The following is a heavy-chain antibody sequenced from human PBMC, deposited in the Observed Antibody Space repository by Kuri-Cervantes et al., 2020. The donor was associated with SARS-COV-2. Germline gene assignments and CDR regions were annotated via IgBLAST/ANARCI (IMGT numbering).Heavy chain of an antibody. CDR1: GFTFSKYA. V-gene: IGHV3-30*18. CDR3: AKEIGTTGHRYFYGMDV. Sequence: GGSLRLSCAASGFTFSKYAVHWLRQAPGKGLEWVAIISFDGIDKYYGDSVKGRFTISRDNSKNTLYLQMNSLRAEDTAVYYCAKEIGTTGHRYFYGMDVWGQGTTVTVSS. D-gene: IGHD2/OR15-2a*01. J-gene: IGHJ6*02. CDR2: ISFDGIDK.